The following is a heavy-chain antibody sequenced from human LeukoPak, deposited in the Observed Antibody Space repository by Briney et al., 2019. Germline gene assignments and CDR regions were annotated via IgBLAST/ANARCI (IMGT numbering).Heavy chain of an antibody. Sequence: GGSLRLSCAASGFTFSVYGMHWVRQGPGKGLEWVALISYDGGNKNYTDSVKGRFTISRDNSKNMVYLQMNSLRAEDTAVYYCAKGAGRVTGTRLFDYWGQGTLVAVSS. CDR3: AKGAGRVTGTRLFDY. D-gene: IGHD7-27*01. CDR1: GFTFSVYG. CDR2: ISYDGGNK. V-gene: IGHV3-30*18. J-gene: IGHJ4*02.